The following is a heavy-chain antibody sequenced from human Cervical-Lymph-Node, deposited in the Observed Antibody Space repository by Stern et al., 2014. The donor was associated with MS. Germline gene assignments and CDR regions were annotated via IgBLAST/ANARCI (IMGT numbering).Heavy chain of an antibody. CDR1: GGTFSSYG. V-gene: IGHV1-69*01. CDR3: ASEMATPPYYFDY. Sequence: VQLVESGAEVQKPGSSVKVSCKASGGTFSSYGISWVRQAPGQGLEWMGGIIPIFGTADYAQKFQGRVTITADESTSTAYMALSSLRSEDTAVYYCASEMATPPYYFDYWGQGTLVTVSS. J-gene: IGHJ4*02. D-gene: IGHD5-24*01. CDR2: IIPIFGTA.